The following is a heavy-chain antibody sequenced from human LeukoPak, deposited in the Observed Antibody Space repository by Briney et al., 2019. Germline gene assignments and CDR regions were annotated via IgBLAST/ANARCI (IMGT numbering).Heavy chain of an antibody. Sequence: GGSLRLSCAASGFTFSSYSMNWVRQAPGKGLEWVSYISSSSSTIYYADSVKGRFTISRDNAKNSLYLQMNSLRAEDTAVYYCARDNGYSGYGGGPYFDYWGQGTLVTVSS. CDR2: ISSSSSTI. CDR1: GFTFSSYS. D-gene: IGHD5-12*01. J-gene: IGHJ4*02. CDR3: ARDNGYSGYGGGPYFDY. V-gene: IGHV3-48*04.